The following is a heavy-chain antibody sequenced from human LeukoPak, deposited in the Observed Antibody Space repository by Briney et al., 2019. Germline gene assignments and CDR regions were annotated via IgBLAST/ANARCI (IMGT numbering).Heavy chain of an antibody. D-gene: IGHD6-19*01. CDR2: VSTTGDT. V-gene: IGHV4-4*07. J-gene: IGHJ4*02. CDR1: SGSISIYF. CDR3: AMSSGSPYFDY. Sequence: SETLSLTCTFSSGSISIYFWTWIRQPAGEGPEWLGRVSTTGDTSYNPSLKSRVTMSVDTSKNQFSLKLSSVTVADTAVYYCAMSSGSPYFDYRGQGTLVTVSS.